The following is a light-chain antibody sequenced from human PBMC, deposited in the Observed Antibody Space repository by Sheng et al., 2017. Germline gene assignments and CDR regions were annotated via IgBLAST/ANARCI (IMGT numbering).Light chain of an antibody. J-gene: IGKJ2*01. Sequence: DIQMIQSPSSLSASVGDTVTITCRASQDIRHDLGWYQQKPGKGPKRLIYAATDLQPGVPSRFSGSASGTEFTLTISCLQSEDFATYYCQQYYSYPGTFGQGTKLEIK. CDR3: QQYYSYPGT. V-gene: IGKV1-17*01. CDR1: QDIRHD. CDR2: AAT.